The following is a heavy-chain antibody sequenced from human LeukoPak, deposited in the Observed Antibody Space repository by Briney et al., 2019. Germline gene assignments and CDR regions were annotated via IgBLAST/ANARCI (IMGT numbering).Heavy chain of an antibody. CDR2: IRSKAYGGTT. CDR1: GFTFGDYA. CDR3: TRSGVYYDFWSGYYYFDY. D-gene: IGHD3-3*01. V-gene: IGHV3-49*03. J-gene: IGHJ4*02. Sequence: GGSLRLSCTASGFTFGDYAVSWFRQAPGKGLEWVGFIRSKAYGGTTEYAASVKGRFTISRDDSKSIAYLQMNSLKTEDTAVYYCTRSGVYYDFWSGYYYFDYWGQGTLVTVSS.